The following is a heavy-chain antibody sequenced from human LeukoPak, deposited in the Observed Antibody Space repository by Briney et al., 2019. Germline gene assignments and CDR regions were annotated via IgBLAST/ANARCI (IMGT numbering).Heavy chain of an antibody. D-gene: IGHD3-3*01. CDR2: IYYSGST. CDR1: GGSISSGDYY. CDR3: ARGTYGDFWSGYTNWFDP. Sequence: PSATLSLTCTVSGGSISSGDYYWSWIRQPPGKGLEWIGYIYYSGSTYYNPSLKSRVTISVDTSKNEFSLQLSSVTAADTAVYYCARGTYGDFWSGYTNWFDPWGQGTLVTVSS. V-gene: IGHV4-30-4*08. J-gene: IGHJ5*02.